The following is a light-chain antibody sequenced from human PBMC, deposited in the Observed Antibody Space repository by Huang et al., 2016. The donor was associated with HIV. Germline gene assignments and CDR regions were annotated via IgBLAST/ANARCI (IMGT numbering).Light chain of an antibody. CDR3: QQRSNWPPLT. V-gene: IGKV3-11*01. CDR2: DAS. J-gene: IGKJ4*01. CDR1: QSISPF. Sequence: EIVLTQSPATLSLSPGDRATLSCRASQSISPFLAWYQHKPGHAPRLLIYDASTRAAGIPPRFSGSGSVTDFTLTISSLEPEDFAIYYCQQRSNWPPLTFGGGTKVEIK.